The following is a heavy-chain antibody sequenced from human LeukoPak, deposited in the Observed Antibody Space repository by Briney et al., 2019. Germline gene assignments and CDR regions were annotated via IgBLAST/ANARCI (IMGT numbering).Heavy chain of an antibody. V-gene: IGHV3-53*01. D-gene: IGHD2-2*01. CDR1: GFTVSSNY. CDR3: ARGCSSTSCSGDY. J-gene: IGHJ4*02. Sequence: PGGSLRLSCAASGFTVSSNYMSWVRQAPGKGLEWVSVIYSGGSTYYADSVKGRFTISRDNSKNTLYLQMNSLRAEDTAVYYCARGCSSTSCSGDYWGQGTLVTVSS. CDR2: IYSGGST.